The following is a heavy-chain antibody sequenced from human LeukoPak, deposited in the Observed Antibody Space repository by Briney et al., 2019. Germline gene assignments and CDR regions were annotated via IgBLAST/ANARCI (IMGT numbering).Heavy chain of an antibody. J-gene: IGHJ4*02. V-gene: IGHV4-30-4*08. Sequence: SETLSLTCTVSGGSISGSSYYWGWIRQPPGKGLEWIGYIYYSGSTYYNPSLKSRVTISVDTSKNQFSLKLSSVTAADTAVYYCARVGYSYGSLDYWGQGTLVTVSS. CDR2: IYYSGST. CDR1: GGSISGSSYY. CDR3: ARVGYSYGSLDY. D-gene: IGHD5-18*01.